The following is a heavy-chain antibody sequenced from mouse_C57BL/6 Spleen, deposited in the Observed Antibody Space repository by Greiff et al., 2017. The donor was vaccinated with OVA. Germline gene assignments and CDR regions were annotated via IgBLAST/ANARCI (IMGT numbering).Heavy chain of an antibody. V-gene: IGHV5-17*01. CDR2: ISSGSNTI. Sequence: EVKLVESGGGLVKPGGSLKLSCAASGFTFSDYGMHWVRQAPEKGLEWVAYISSGSNTIYYADTVKGRSTISRDNAKNTLFLQMTSLRSEDTAMYYCARENGPYFDYWGQGTTLTVSS. CDR3: ARENGPYFDY. CDR1: GFTFSDYG. J-gene: IGHJ2*01.